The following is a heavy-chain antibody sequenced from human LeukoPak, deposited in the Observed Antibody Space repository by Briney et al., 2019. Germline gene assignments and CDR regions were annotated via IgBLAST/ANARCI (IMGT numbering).Heavy chain of an antibody. CDR2: ISNDGSNK. J-gene: IGHJ4*02. CDR1: GVTFSSYG. Sequence: GGSLRLSCAASGVTFSSYGMHWVRQAPGKGLEWVAVISNDGSNKHYADSVRGRFTISRDNAKNSLYLQMNSLRAEDTAVYYCARADYGGNSDPLDYWGQGTLVTVSS. CDR3: ARADYGGNSDPLDY. D-gene: IGHD4-23*01. V-gene: IGHV3-30*03.